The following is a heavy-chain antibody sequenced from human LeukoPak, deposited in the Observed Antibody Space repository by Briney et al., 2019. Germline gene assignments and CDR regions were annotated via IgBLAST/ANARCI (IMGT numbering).Heavy chain of an antibody. J-gene: IGHJ6*03. CDR3: AREMVVPAAMGRTYYYYMDV. D-gene: IGHD2-2*01. Sequence: GGSLRLSCAASGFTVSSNYMSWVRQAPGKGLGWVSVIYSGGSTYYADSGKGRFTISRDESKNTLNLQMNSLRAEDTAVYYCAREMVVPAAMGRTYYYYMDVWGKGTTVTVSS. V-gene: IGHV3-66*02. CDR1: GFTVSSNY. CDR2: IYSGGST.